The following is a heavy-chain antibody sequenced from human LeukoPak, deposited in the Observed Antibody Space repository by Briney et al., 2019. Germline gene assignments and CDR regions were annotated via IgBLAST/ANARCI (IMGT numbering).Heavy chain of an antibody. V-gene: IGHV3-21*04. CDR1: RFTFSSYS. D-gene: IGHD3-22*01. CDR3: ANPYDSSGYGDY. Sequence: GGSLRFSCAASRFTFSSYSMNWVRQAPGKGLEWVSSISSSSSYIYYADSVKGRFTISRDNSKNTLYLQMNSLRAEDTAVYYCANPYDSSGYGDYWGQGTLVTVSS. J-gene: IGHJ4*02. CDR2: ISSSSSYI.